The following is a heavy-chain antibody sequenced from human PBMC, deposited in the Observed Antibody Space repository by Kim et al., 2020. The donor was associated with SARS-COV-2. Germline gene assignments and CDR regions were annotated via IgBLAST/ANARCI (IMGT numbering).Heavy chain of an antibody. D-gene: IGHD3-9*01. J-gene: IGHJ6*03. V-gene: IGHV3-23*01. CDR3: AKGSDILTGYRKYYYYYMDV. Sequence: GGSLRLSCAASGFTFSSYAMSWVRQAPGKGLEWVSAISGSGGSTYYADSVKGRFTISRDNSKNTLYLQMNSLRAEDTAVYYCAKGSDILTGYRKYYYYYMDVWGKGTTVTVSS. CDR2: ISGSGGST. CDR1: GFTFSSYA.